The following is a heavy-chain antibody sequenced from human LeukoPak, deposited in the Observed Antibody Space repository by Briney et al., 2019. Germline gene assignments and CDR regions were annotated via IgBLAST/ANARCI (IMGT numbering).Heavy chain of an antibody. CDR3: AREAVTLGYCSGGSCYGPPGHDYYYYYMDV. J-gene: IGHJ6*03. V-gene: IGHV3-21*01. CDR1: GFTFSSYS. CDR2: ISSSSSYI. Sequence: PGGSLRLSCAASGFTFSSYSMNWVRQAPGKGLEWVSSISSSSSYIYYADSVKGRFTISRDNAKNSLYLQMNSLRAEDTAVYYCAREAVTLGYCSGGSCYGPPGHDYYYYYMDVWGKGTTVTVSS. D-gene: IGHD2-15*01.